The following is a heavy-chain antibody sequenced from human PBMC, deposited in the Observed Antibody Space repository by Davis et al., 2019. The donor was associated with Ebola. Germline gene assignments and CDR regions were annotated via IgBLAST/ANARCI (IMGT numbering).Heavy chain of an antibody. CDR1: GFTFSNAW. CDR2: IKRKTDGGTT. Sequence: GASLKISCVATGFTFSNAWMSWVRQAPGKGLEWVGRIKRKTDGGTTDSAAPVKGRFTLSRDDSKNTLYLQMNSLKTEDTAVYYCARDQCGGGVCYSDYYGMDVWGQGTTVTVSS. J-gene: IGHJ6*02. D-gene: IGHD2-21*02. CDR3: ARDQCGGGVCYSDYYGMDV. V-gene: IGHV3-15*07.